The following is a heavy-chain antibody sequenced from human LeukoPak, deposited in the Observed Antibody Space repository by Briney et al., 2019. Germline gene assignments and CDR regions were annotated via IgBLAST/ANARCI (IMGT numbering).Heavy chain of an antibody. CDR3: ARDKGNRYNWKKTKSNWFDP. CDR2: IYTSGST. CDR1: GGSISSGSYY. Sequence: PSETLSLTCTVSGGSISSGSYYWSWIRQPAGKGLEWIGRIYTSGSTNYNPSLKSRVTISVDTSKNQFSLKLSSVTAADTAVYYCARDKGNRYNWKKTKSNWFDPWGQGTLVTVSS. V-gene: IGHV4-61*02. D-gene: IGHD1-20*01. J-gene: IGHJ5*02.